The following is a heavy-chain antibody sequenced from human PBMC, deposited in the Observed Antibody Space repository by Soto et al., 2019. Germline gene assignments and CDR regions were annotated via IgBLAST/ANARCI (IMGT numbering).Heavy chain of an antibody. V-gene: IGHV4-30-4*01. J-gene: IGHJ4*02. CDR2: IYYSGST. Sequence: PSETLSLTCTVSGGSISSGDYYWSWIRQPPGKGLEWIGYIYYSGSTYYNPSLKSRVTISVDTSKNQFSLKLSSVTAADTAVYYCAITPVGSSGYYGYFDYWGQGTLVTVSS. D-gene: IGHD3-22*01. CDR3: AITPVGSSGYYGYFDY. CDR1: GGSISSGDYY.